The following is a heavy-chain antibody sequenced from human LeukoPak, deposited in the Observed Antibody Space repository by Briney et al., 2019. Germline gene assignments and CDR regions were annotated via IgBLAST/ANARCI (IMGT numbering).Heavy chain of an antibody. Sequence: ASVEVSCKASGYTFTSYGISWVRQAPGQGVEGMGWISAYNGNTNYTQKLKGRVTMTTDTSTSTAYMELRSLRSDDTAVYYCARDLVGLRLGELSLSDYWGQGTLVTVSS. V-gene: IGHV1-18*01. CDR3: ARDLVGLRLGELSLSDY. CDR1: GYTFTSYG. CDR2: ISAYNGNT. J-gene: IGHJ4*02. D-gene: IGHD3-16*02.